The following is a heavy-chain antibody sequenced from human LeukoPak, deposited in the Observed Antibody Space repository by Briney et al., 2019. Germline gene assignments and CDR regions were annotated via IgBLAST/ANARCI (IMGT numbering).Heavy chain of an antibody. V-gene: IGHV1-2*02. Sequence: ASVKVSCKASGYTFNNYGINWVRQATGQGREGMGWINPNSGGTNYAQKFQGRVTMTSDTSISTAYMELSRLRSDDTAIYYCARGPAEWLLRNGDFDYWGQGTLVTVSS. D-gene: IGHD3-22*01. J-gene: IGHJ4*02. CDR3: ARGPAEWLLRNGDFDY. CDR1: GYTFNNYG. CDR2: INPNSGGT.